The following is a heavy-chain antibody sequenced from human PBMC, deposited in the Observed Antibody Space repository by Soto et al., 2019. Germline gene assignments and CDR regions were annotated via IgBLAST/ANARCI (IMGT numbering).Heavy chain of an antibody. CDR3: ARGIALAGETYIDY. Sequence: SQTLSLTCAISGDSVSSNSAAWNWIRQSPSRGLEWLGRTYFRSKWYNDFAVSVRSRITINPDTSKNQFSLQLNSVTHEDTAVYYCARGIALAGETYIDYWGQGTLVTVSS. CDR2: TYFRSKWYN. V-gene: IGHV6-1*01. D-gene: IGHD6-19*01. J-gene: IGHJ4*02. CDR1: GDSVSSNSAA.